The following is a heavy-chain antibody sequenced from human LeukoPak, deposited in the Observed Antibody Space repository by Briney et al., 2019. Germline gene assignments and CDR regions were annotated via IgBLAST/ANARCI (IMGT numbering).Heavy chain of an antibody. CDR2: MNPNSGNT. V-gene: IGHV1-8*01. J-gene: IGHJ4*02. CDR1: GYTFTSYD. Sequence: ASVKVSCKASGYTFTSYDINWVRQATGQGLEWMGWMNPNSGNTSYAQKFQGRVTMTRNTSISTAYMELSSLRSEDTAVYYCARGLEFAPVPEHEGGPGTLVTVSS. CDR3: ARGLEFAPVPEHE. D-gene: IGHD2-2*01.